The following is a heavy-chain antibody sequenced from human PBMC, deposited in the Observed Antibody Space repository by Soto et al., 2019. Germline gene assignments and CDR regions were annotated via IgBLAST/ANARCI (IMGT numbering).Heavy chain of an antibody. J-gene: IGHJ4*02. Sequence: QGHLVQSGAEVKRPGASVRVSCESSGYMFTSYFIHWVRQAPGQGLEWVGVINPSDGTTTYAQTFQARITMTRDTSTTTVDMELSSLRSEDTAVYYCARDKDSSARPRAEFDSWGQGTLITVSS. V-gene: IGHV1-46*01. CDR3: ARDKDSSARPRAEFDS. CDR1: GYMFTSYF. CDR2: INPSDGTT. D-gene: IGHD6-19*01.